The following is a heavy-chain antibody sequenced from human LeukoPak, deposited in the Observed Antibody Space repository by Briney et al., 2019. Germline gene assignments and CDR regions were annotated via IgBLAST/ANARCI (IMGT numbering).Heavy chain of an antibody. V-gene: IGHV4-38-2*02. CDR2: IYHSGST. D-gene: IGHD6-13*01. Sequence: SGTLSLTCAVSGYSISSGYYWGWIRQPPGKGLEWIGSIYHSGSTYYNPSLKSRVTISVDTSKNQFSLKLSSVTAADTAVYYCARERGIAAAEDYWGQGTLVTVSS. CDR3: ARERGIAAAEDY. CDR1: GYSISSGYY. J-gene: IGHJ4*02.